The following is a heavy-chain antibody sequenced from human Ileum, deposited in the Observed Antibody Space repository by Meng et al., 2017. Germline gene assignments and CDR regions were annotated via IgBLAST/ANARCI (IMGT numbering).Heavy chain of an antibody. D-gene: IGHD1-1*01. CDR2: ISGSGGST. J-gene: IGHJ4*02. Sequence: GESLKISCAASGFTFSSDAMSWVRQAPGKGLEWVSAISGSGGSTYYADSVKGRFTISRDNSENTLYLQMNSLRAEDTAVYYCAKGISVERIDYWGQGTLVTVSS. V-gene: IGHV3-23*01. CDR1: GFTFSSDA. CDR3: AKGISVERIDY.